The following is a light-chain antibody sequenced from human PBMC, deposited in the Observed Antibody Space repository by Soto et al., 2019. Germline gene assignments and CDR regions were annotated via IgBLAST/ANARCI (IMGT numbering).Light chain of an antibody. Sequence: DIQMTQSPSTVSASVGDGVTITCRASQSISTWLAWYQQKPGKAPKLLIYDASTLESGVPSGFSGSGSGTEFTLNISSLQPDDFATYYCQQYNSYPSTFGQGTKLEIK. CDR2: DAS. CDR1: QSISTW. J-gene: IGKJ2*01. CDR3: QQYNSYPST. V-gene: IGKV1-5*01.